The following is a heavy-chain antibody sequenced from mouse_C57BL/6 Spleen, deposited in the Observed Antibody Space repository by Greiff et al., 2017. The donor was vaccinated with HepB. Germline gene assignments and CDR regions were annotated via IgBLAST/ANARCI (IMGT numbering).Heavy chain of an antibody. CDR3: ARDYGSSYAMDY. V-gene: IGHV1-54*01. CDR1: GYAFTNYL. Sequence: VKVVESGAELVRPGTSVKVSCKASGYAFTNYLIEWVKQRPGQGLEWIGVINPGSGGTNYNEKFKGKATLTADKSSSTAYMQLSSLTSEDSAVYFCARDYGSSYAMDYWGQGTSVTVSS. CDR2: INPGSGGT. D-gene: IGHD1-1*01. J-gene: IGHJ4*01.